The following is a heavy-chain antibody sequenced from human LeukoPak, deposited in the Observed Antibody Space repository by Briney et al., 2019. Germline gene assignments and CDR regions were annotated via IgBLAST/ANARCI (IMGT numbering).Heavy chain of an antibody. D-gene: IGHD2-21*02. CDR1: GGSINSGDYY. CDR3: ARETTGGGDEGHAFDI. J-gene: IGHJ3*02. CDR2: IYYSGST. V-gene: IGHV4-30-4*01. Sequence: PSETLSLTCTVSGGSINSGDYYWSWIRQPPGKGLEWIGYIYYSGSTYYNPPLKSRVTISVDTSKNQFSLKLSSVTAADTAVYYCARETTGGGDEGHAFDIWGQGTMVTVSS.